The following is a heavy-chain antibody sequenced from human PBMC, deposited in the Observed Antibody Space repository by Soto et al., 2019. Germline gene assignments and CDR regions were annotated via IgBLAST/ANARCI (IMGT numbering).Heavy chain of an antibody. CDR2: IKQDGSEE. CDR3: ARDFDRTPGIY. J-gene: IGHJ4*02. V-gene: IGHV3-7*04. Sequence: EVQLVQSGGGVVQPGESLRLSCAASGFSSSSYWMSWVRQAPGKGLEWLASIKQDGSEEYSADSVKGRFTISRDSAKTSLYLQMNSLGAEDTAVYYCARDFDRTPGIYWGQGTLATVSS. D-gene: IGHD3-9*01. CDR1: GFSSSSYW.